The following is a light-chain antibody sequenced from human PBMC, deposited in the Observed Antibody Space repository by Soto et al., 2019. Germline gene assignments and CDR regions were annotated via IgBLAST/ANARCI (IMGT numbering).Light chain of an antibody. V-gene: IGKV1-27*01. CDR3: RKYNSAPRT. Sequence: DIQMTQSPSSLSASIGDRVTITCRASQGISNYLAWYQQRPGKVPKLLIYAASTLQSGVPSRFSGSGSGTDFTLTISSLQPEDVATYYCRKYNSAPRTFGQGTKVEIK. CDR2: AAS. J-gene: IGKJ1*01. CDR1: QGISNY.